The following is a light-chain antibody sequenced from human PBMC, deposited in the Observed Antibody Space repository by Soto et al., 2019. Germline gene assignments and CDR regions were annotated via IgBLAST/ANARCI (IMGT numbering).Light chain of an antibody. Sequence: DIQMTQSPSSLSASVGDRVTITCRASQGIKNDLAWYQQRPGKAPKRLIYSAINLQSGVPSRFSGSGSETEFTLTISSLPPEDFTTYYCLQYRNYPWTFGQGTKLDIK. V-gene: IGKV1-17*01. CDR3: LQYRNYPWT. J-gene: IGKJ1*01. CDR1: QGIKND. CDR2: SAI.